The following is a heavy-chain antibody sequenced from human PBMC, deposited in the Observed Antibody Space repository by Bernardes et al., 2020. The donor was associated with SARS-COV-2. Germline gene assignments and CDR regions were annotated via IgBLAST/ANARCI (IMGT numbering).Heavy chain of an antibody. Sequence: ASVKVSCKASGYTFTGYYMHWVRQAPGQGLEWMGRINPNRGGTNYAQQFQGRGTITRDTSLSTAYMELSRLRSDDTAVYYGARDAEEYGAGGGDGFDYWGQVTLLTVS. D-gene: IGHD4-17*01. V-gene: IGHV1-2*06. CDR2: INPNRGGT. CDR1: GYTFTGYY. J-gene: IGHJ4*02. CDR3: ARDAEEYGAGGGDGFDY.